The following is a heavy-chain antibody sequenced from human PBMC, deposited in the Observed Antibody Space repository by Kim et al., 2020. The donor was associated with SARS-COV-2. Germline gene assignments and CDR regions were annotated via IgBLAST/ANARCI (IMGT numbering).Heavy chain of an antibody. CDR2: MNPNSGNT. CDR1: GYTFTSYD. J-gene: IGHJ2*01. Sequence: ASVKVSCKASGYTFTSYDINWVRQATGQGLEWMGWMNPNSGNTGYAQKFQGRVTMTRNTSISTAYMELSSLRSEDTAVYYCARGRVGRSGYYCGGDCTLWYFDLWGRGTLVTVSS. V-gene: IGHV1-8*01. D-gene: IGHD2-21*02. CDR3: ARGRVGRSGYYCGGDCTLWYFDL.